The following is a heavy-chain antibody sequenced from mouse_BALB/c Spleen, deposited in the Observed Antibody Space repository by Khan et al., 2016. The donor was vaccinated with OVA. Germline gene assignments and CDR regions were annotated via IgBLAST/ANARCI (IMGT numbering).Heavy chain of an antibody. CDR1: GYTFSTYW. Sequence: QMQLQQPGAELAKPGASVMMSCKASGYTFSTYWMHWVKQRPGQGLEWIGYINPSTGYNEYNQKFKDKATLTADKSSTTAYMQLSSLTSEDSAVYYRSTSGHYGGRFYFAMDYWGQGTSVTVSS. CDR2: INPSTGYN. J-gene: IGHJ4*01. CDR3: STSGHYGGRFYFAMDY. V-gene: IGHV1-7*01. D-gene: IGHD1-1*01.